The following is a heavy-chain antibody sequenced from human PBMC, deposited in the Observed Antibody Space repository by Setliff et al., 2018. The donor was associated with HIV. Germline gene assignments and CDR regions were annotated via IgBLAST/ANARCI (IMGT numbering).Heavy chain of an antibody. J-gene: IGHJ6*02. CDR2: FTSYNNQA. CDR1: GYTLTAYG. CDR3: ARGGDPPYYFLGMDV. Sequence: ASVKVSCKISGYTLTAYGLNWVRQAPGQGPEWMGWFTSYNNQAEYAPKFQGRVTMTIDTSTSTAYMELRNLKFDDTAVYYCARGGDPPYYFLGMDVWGQGTTVTVSS. V-gene: IGHV1-18*01. D-gene: IGHD3-10*01.